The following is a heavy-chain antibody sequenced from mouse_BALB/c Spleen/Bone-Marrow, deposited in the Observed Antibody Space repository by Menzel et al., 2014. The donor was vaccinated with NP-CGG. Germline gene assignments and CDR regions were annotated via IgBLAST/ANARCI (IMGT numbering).Heavy chain of an antibody. J-gene: IGHJ4*01. D-gene: IGHD3-2*01. CDR3: ARRADSSGYVDAMDY. CDR1: GYTFTDYA. V-gene: IGHV1S137*01. CDR2: ISTYYGDA. Sequence: VKLVESGAELVRPGVSVTISCKGSGYTFTDYAMHWVKQSHAKSLEWIGVISTYYGDASYNQKFKGKATMTVDKSSSTAYMELARLTSEDSAIYYCARRADSSGYVDAMDYWGQGTSVTVSS.